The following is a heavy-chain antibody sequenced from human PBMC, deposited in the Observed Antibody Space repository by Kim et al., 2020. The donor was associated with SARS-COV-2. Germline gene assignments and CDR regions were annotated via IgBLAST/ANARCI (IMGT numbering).Heavy chain of an antibody. V-gene: IGHV3-23*01. CDR2: ISGSGGST. D-gene: IGHD3-22*01. CDR3: ATEDSSGYYSEGYFDY. CDR1: GFTFSSYA. J-gene: IGHJ4*02. Sequence: GGSLRLSCAASGFTFSSYAMSWVRQAPGKGLEWVSAISGSGGSTYYADSVKGRFTISRDNSKNTLYLQMNSLRAEDTAVYYCATEDSSGYYSEGYFDYWGQGTLVTVSS.